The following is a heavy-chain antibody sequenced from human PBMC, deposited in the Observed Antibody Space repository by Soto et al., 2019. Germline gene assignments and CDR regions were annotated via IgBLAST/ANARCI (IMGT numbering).Heavy chain of an antibody. V-gene: IGHV1-46*03. CDR1: GYTFTSYY. Sequence: ASVKVSCKASGYTFTSYYMHWVRQAPGQGLEWMGIINPSGGSTSYAQKFQGRVTMTRDTSTSTVYMELSSLRSEDTAVYYCARGPTEVQLERRDGNYYYYMDVWGKGTTVTVSS. D-gene: IGHD1-1*01. CDR2: INPSGGST. CDR3: ARGPTEVQLERRDGNYYYYMDV. J-gene: IGHJ6*03.